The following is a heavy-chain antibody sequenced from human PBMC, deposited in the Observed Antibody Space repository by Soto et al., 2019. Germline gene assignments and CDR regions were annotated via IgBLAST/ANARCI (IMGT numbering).Heavy chain of an antibody. D-gene: IGHD6-13*01. J-gene: IGHJ4*02. CDR1: GGSISSYY. V-gene: IGHV4-34*01. CDR2: INHSGGT. Sequence: SETLSLTCTVSGGSISSYYWSWIRQPPGKGLEWIGEINHSGGTNYNPSLKSRVTISLDTSKNQFSLKLSSVTAADTAVYYCARTYSSSWSPFDYWGQGTLVTVSS. CDR3: ARTYSSSWSPFDY.